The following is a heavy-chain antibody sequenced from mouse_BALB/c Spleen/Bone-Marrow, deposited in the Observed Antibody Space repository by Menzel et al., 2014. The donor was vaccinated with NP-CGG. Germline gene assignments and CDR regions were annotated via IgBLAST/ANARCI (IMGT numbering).Heavy chain of an antibody. D-gene: IGHD2-3*01. CDR1: GYAFTDYL. CDR2: INPGSGST. J-gene: IGHJ2*01. CDR3: ARYDGYFDY. V-gene: IGHV1-54*01. Sequence: VQVVESGAELVRPGTSVKVSCKASGYAFTDYLMDWLKQRPGQGLEWIGVINPGSGSTNYNEKFKDKATLTADKSSSTAYMQLSSLTSDDSAVYFCARYDGYFDYWGQGTILTVSS.